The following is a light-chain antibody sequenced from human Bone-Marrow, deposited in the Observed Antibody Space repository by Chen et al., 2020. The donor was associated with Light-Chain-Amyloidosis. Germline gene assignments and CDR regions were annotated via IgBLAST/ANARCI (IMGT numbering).Light chain of an antibody. CDR3: SAWDDSLSAVV. V-gene: IGLV1-47*01. CDR2: RNN. CDR1: SSNIGSNY. J-gene: IGLJ2*01. Sequence: QSVLTQPPSASGTPGPRVTISCSGTSSNIGSNYIYWYQQFPGTAPKLLIYRNNQRPSGVTDRFSGSKSGTSASLAISGLRPEDEADYYCSAWDDSLSAVVFGGVTKLTVL.